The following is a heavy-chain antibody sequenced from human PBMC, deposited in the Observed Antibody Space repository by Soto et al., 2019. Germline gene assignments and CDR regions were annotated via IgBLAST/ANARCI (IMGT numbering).Heavy chain of an antibody. Sequence: ASVKVSCKASGYTFTSYGISWVRQAPGQGLEWMGWISAYNGNTNYAQKLQGRVTMTTDTSTSTAYMELRSLRSDDTAVYYCARAGYNWNYAGAFDIWGQGTMVTVSS. CDR1: GYTFTSYG. D-gene: IGHD1-7*01. J-gene: IGHJ3*02. CDR2: ISAYNGNT. CDR3: ARAGYNWNYAGAFDI. V-gene: IGHV1-18*01.